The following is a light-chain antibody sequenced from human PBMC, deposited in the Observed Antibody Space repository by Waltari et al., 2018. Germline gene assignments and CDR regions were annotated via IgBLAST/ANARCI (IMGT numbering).Light chain of an antibody. CDR1: QFINTW. CDR3: QQPISFPLI. J-gene: IGKJ4*01. V-gene: IGKV1-12*01. CDR2: DAS. Sequence: DIQLTQSPSSVSASVGDRVTITCRASQFINTWLAWYQQKPGTAPRLLIYDASILQSGVPSRFSGSGSGTVFTLTISSLQPEDFATYHCQQPISFPLIFGGGTKVEIK.